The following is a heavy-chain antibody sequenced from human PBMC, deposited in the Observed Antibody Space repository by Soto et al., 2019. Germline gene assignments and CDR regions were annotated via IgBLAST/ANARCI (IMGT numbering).Heavy chain of an antibody. CDR1: GYTFTSYD. CDR2: MNPNSGNT. CDR3: VRAPDSDNSWYYGMDV. Sequence: QVQLVQSGAEVKKPGASVKVSCKASGYTFTSYDINWVRQATGQGLEWMGWMNPNSGNTGYAQKFQGRVTMTRNTSISTAYMELSSLRSEDTAVYYCVRAPDSDNSWYYGMDVWGQGTTVTVSS. D-gene: IGHD6-13*01. J-gene: IGHJ6*02. V-gene: IGHV1-8*01.